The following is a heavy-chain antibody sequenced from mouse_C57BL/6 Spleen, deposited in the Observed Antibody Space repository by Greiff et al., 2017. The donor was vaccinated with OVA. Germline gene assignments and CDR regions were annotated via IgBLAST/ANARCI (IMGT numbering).Heavy chain of an antibody. V-gene: IGHV8-12*01. CDR2: IYWDDDK. CDR3: DREGEYGSSYDY. CDR1: GFSLSTSGMG. J-gene: IGHJ2*01. Sequence: QVTLKVSGPGILQSSQTLSLTCSFSGFSLSTSGMGVSWIRHPSGKGLEWLAHIYWDDDKRYNTSLKSRLTISKDTSRNQVFLKITRVYTAATATYYCDREGEYGSSYDYWGQGTTLTVSS. D-gene: IGHD1-1*01.